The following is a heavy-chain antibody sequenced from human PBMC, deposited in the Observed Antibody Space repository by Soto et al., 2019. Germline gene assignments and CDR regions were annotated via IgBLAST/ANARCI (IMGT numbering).Heavy chain of an antibody. CDR3: ARQGSRRSPLGAYTNWFDP. V-gene: IGHV4-39*01. J-gene: IGHJ5*02. CDR1: GGSISSSSYY. CDR2: IYYSGST. D-gene: IGHD1-26*01. Sequence: ASETLSLTCTVSGGSISSSSYYWGWIRQPPGKGLEWIGSIYYSGSTYYNPSLKSRVTISVDTSKNQFSLKLSSVTAADTAVYYCARQGSRRSPLGAYTNWFDPWGQGTLVTVSS.